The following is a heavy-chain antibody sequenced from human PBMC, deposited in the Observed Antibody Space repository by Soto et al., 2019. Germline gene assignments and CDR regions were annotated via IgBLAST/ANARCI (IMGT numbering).Heavy chain of an antibody. CDR1: GGSISSYY. CDR3: AGYDFWSGYSEKHDAFDI. D-gene: IGHD3-3*01. Sequence: SETLSLTCTVSGGSISSYYWSWIRQPPGKRLEWIGYIYYSGSTNYNPSLKSRVTISVDTSKNQFSLKLSSVTAADTAVYYCAGYDFWSGYSEKHDAFDIWGQGTMVTVSS. V-gene: IGHV4-59*01. J-gene: IGHJ3*02. CDR2: IYYSGST.